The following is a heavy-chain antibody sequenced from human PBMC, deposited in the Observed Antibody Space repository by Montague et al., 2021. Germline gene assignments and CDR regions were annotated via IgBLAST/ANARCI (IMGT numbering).Heavy chain of an antibody. CDR1: GFPFSSYA. V-gene: IGHV3-23*01. D-gene: IGHD4-17*01. CDR3: TKDQDDYGDYVDWVDT. CDR2: ITSGGST. Sequence: SLSLSFSASGFPFSSYAMSWVRQAPGKGLKWVSSITSGGSTYYADSVTGRFTTSRDNSKNTLYLQMNSLRAEDTAVYYCTKDQDDYGDYVDWVDTWGQGTLVTVSS. J-gene: IGHJ5*02.